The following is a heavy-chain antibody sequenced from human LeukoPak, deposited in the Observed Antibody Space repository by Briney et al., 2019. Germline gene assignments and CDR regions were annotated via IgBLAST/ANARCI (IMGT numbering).Heavy chain of an antibody. V-gene: IGHV1-8*03. J-gene: IGHJ6*03. CDR1: GYTFTSYD. Sequence: ASVKVSCKASGYTFTSYDINWVRQATGQGPEWMGWMNPNSGNTGYAQKFQGRVTITRNTSISTAYMELSSLRSEDTAVYYCARVTMVRGVIKHYYYYMDVWGKGTTVTVSS. CDR2: MNPNSGNT. D-gene: IGHD3-10*01. CDR3: ARVTMVRGVIKHYYYYMDV.